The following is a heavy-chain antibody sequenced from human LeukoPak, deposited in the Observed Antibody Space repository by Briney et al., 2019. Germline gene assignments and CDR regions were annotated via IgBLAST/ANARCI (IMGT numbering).Heavy chain of an antibody. J-gene: IGHJ4*02. V-gene: IGHV1-18*01. CDR3: AVAAAGNYYFDY. D-gene: IGHD6-13*01. CDR2: ISAYNGNT. Sequence: GASVKVSCKASGYTFTSHGISWVRQAPGQGLEWMGWISAYNGNTNYAQKLQGRVTMTTDTSTSTAYMELRSLRSDDTAVYYCAVAAAGNYYFDYWGQGTLVTVSS. CDR1: GYTFTSHG.